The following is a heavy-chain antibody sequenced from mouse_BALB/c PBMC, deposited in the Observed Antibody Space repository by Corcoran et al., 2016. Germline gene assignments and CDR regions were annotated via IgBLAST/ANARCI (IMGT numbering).Heavy chain of an antibody. D-gene: IGHD1-1*02. CDR2: IDPENGNT. V-gene: IGHV14-1*02. CDR1: GFNIKDYY. Sequence: EVQLQQSGAKLVRPGALVKLSCKASGFNIKDYYMHWVKQRPEQGLEWIGWIDPENGNTIYDPKFQGKASITADTSSNTAYLQLSSLTSEDTAVYYCAYYGSWFAYWGQGTLVTVSA. J-gene: IGHJ3*01. CDR3: AYYGSWFAY.